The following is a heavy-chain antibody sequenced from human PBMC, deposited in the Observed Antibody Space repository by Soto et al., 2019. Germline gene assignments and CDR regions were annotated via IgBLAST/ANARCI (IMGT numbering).Heavy chain of an antibody. CDR3: AFGGRGFGVKYYYYMDV. CDR2: SVVGSGNT. J-gene: IGHJ6*03. CDR1: GFTFTSTA. Sequence: SVKVSCKASGFTFTSTAMQWVRQARGQRLERIGWSVVGSGNTNYAQKFQERVTITRDMSTSTAYMELSSLRSEDTAVYYCAFGGRGFGVKYYYYMDVSGKGTTVTVSS. V-gene: IGHV1-58*02. D-gene: IGHD3-10*01.